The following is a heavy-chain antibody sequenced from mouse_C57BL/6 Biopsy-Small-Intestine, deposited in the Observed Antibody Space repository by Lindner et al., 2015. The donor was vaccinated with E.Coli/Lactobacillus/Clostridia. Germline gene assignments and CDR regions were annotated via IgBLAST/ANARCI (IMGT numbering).Heavy chain of an antibody. CDR3: ARSDWDYSNYVYYFDY. CDR2: IYPGDGDT. J-gene: IGHJ2*01. D-gene: IGHD2-5*01. CDR1: GYAFSSYW. V-gene: IGHV1-82*01. Sequence: VQLQESGSELVKPGASVKISCKASGYAFSSYWMNWVKQRPGKGLEWIGRIYPGDGDTNYNGKFKGKATLTADKSSSTAYMQLSSLTSEDSAVYFCARSDWDYSNYVYYFDYWGQGTTLTVSS.